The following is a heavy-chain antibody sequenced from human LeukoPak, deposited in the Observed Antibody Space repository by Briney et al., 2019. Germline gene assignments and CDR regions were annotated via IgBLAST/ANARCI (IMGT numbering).Heavy chain of an antibody. CDR3: ARDGDYTPLDY. D-gene: IGHD4-17*01. V-gene: IGHV4-59*12. CDR2: IYYSGST. CDR1: GGSISSYY. J-gene: IGHJ4*02. Sequence: SETLSLTCTVSGGSISSYYWSWIRQPPGKGLEWIGYIYYSGSTNYNPSLKSRVTISVDTSKNQFSLKLSSVTAADTAVYYCARDGDYTPLDYWGQGTLVTVSS.